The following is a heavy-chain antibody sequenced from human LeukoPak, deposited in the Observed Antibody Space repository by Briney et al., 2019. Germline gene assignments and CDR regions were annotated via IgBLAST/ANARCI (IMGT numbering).Heavy chain of an antibody. CDR2: IYYSGST. CDR1: GYSISSGYY. Sequence: PSETLSLTCTVSGYSISSGYYWGWIRQPPGRGLEWIGYIYYSGSTNYNPSLKSRVTISVDTSKNQFSLKLSSVTAADTAVYYCARENIVATTNWFDPWGQGTLVTVPS. V-gene: IGHV4-61*01. D-gene: IGHD5-12*01. CDR3: ARENIVATTNWFDP. J-gene: IGHJ5*02.